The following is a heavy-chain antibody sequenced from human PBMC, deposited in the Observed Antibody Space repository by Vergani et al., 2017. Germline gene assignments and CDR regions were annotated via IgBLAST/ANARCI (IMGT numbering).Heavy chain of an antibody. J-gene: IGHJ4*02. D-gene: IGHD3-9*01. CDR2: INHSGST. Sequence: QVQLPQWGAGLLKPSETLSLTCAVYGGSFSGYYWSWIRQPPGKGLEWIGEINHSGSTNYNPSLKSRVTISVDTSKNQFSLKLSSVTAADTAVYYCARDDILTGYVYDYWGQGTLVTVSS. CDR1: GGSFSGYY. V-gene: IGHV4-34*01. CDR3: ARDDILTGYVYDY.